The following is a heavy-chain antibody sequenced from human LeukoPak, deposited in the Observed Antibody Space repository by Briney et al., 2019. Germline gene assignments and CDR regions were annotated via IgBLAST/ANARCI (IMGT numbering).Heavy chain of an antibody. CDR3: ARDVLATGYYYYYMDV. V-gene: IGHV3-7*01. CDR1: GFTFSNYA. J-gene: IGHJ6*03. D-gene: IGHD5-12*01. Sequence: GGSLRLSCAASGFTFSNYAMSWVRQAPGKGLEWVANIKQDGSEKYYVDSVKGRFTISRDNAKNSLYLQMNSLRAEDTAVYYCARDVLATGYYYYYMDVWGKGTTVTVSS. CDR2: IKQDGSEK.